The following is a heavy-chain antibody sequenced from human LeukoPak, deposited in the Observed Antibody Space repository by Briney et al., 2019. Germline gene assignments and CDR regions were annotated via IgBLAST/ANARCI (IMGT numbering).Heavy chain of an antibody. J-gene: IGHJ4*02. Sequence: SETLSLTCTLSGGSISSNSYYWGWIRQPPGKGLEWIGSIYYSGSPYYNPSLKSRVTISVDTSKNQFSLKVISVTAADTAVYYCARWRTARTGFDYWGQGTLVTVSS. CDR1: GGSISSNSYY. CDR2: IYYSGSP. CDR3: ARWRTARTGFDY. D-gene: IGHD3/OR15-3a*01. V-gene: IGHV4-39*01.